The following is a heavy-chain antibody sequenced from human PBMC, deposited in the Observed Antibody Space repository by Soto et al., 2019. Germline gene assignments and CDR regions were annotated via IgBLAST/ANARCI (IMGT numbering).Heavy chain of an antibody. CDR3: ARRITSYYGMDV. CDR2: IYNSGST. D-gene: IGHD3-10*01. Sequence: SETLSLTCTVSGGSISSSSYYWGWIRQPPGKGPEWIGSIYNSGSTYYNPSLKSRVTISVDTSKNQFSLKLSSVTAADTAVYYCARRITSYYGMDVWGQGTTVTVSS. J-gene: IGHJ6*02. CDR1: GGSISSSSYY. V-gene: IGHV4-39*01.